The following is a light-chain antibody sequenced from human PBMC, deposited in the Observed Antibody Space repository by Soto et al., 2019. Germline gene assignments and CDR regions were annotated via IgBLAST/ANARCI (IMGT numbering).Light chain of an antibody. CDR2: DVS. Sequence: DIQMTQSPSSLSASVGDRVTITCRASQGISYFLAWYQQKPGKAPRLLIHDVSTLHSGVPSRFSGSGSGTDFTLTSSSLQPEDVATYFCQKYNSAPPDFGPGTKVDLK. V-gene: IGKV1-27*01. CDR1: QGISYF. CDR3: QKYNSAPPD. J-gene: IGKJ3*01.